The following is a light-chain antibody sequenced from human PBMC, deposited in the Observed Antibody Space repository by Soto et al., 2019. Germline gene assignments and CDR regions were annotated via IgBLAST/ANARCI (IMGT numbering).Light chain of an antibody. CDR2: GAS. Sequence: EIVLTQSPATLSLSPGERATLSCRASQSVSSYLAWYQQKPGQAPRLLISGASSRATGIPDRFSGSGSGTDFTLTISRLEPEDFAVYYCQQYGSSPLTFGGGTRWIT. CDR1: QSVSSY. V-gene: IGKV3-20*01. CDR3: QQYGSSPLT. J-gene: IGKJ4*01.